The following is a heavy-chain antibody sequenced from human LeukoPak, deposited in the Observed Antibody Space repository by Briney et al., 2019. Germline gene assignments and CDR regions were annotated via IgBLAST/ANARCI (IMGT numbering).Heavy chain of an antibody. Sequence: PGGSLRLSCAASGFSFSPYGMHWVRQAPGKGLEWVSSIRFDGDFKHYGDSVKGRVAISRNNAENKVFLQMNNLRGEDTGVYFCARSVYGSGSYMDVWGQGTTVIVSS. J-gene: IGHJ6*02. CDR3: ARSVYGSGSYMDV. D-gene: IGHD3-10*01. V-gene: IGHV3-33*03. CDR2: IRFDGDFK. CDR1: GFSFSPYG.